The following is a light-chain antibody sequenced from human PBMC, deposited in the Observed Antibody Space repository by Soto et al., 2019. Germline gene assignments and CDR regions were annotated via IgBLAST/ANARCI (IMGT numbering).Light chain of an antibody. CDR3: RYSASSSTPDV. CDR1: NSDVGCYNY. J-gene: IGLJ2*01. V-gene: IGLV2-14*03. Sequence: QSALTQPASVSGSPGQSITISCTGTNSDVGCYNYVSWYQQHPGKAPKLMIYDVSNRPSGVSNRFSGSKSGNTASLTISGQPADEEADYCCRYSASSSTPDVFGAGTKLTVL. CDR2: DVS.